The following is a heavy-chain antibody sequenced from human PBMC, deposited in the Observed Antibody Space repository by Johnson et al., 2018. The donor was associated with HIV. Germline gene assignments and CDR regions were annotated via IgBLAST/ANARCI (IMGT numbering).Heavy chain of an antibody. Sequence: VQLVESGGGLVQPGGSLRLSCAASGFAFGSYWMHWVRQAPGKGLQWVANINQYGSEEYYVDAVKGGVTISRDNAKNSMYLQMNTLNAEDTAVYYCASSTVMMTDDAFDIWGQGTVVTVSP. D-gene: IGHD3-16*01. V-gene: IGHV3-7*05. CDR3: ASSTVMMTDDAFDI. J-gene: IGHJ3*02. CDR2: INQYGSEE. CDR1: GFAFGSYW.